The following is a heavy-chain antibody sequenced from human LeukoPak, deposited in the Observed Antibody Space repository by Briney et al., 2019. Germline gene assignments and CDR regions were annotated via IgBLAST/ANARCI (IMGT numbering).Heavy chain of an antibody. J-gene: IGHJ5*02. CDR3: ARDAPGKYFVWFDT. V-gene: IGHV7-4-1*02. CDR1: GYSLSSYP. CDR2: INTNSGNP. D-gene: IGHD1-14*01. Sequence: ASVKVSCKASGYSLSSYPINWVRQAPGQGLEWMGWINTNSGNPTYAQGFTGRFVFSLDTSVSTAYLQISSLKAEDTAVYYCARDAPGKYFVWFDTWGQGTPVIVSS.